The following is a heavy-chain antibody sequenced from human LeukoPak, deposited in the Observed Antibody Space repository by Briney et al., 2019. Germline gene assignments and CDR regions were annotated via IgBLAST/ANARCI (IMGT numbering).Heavy chain of an antibody. CDR2: INHSGSA. D-gene: IGHD6-13*01. CDR3: ARLTYSNNWYFRRGLDNWFDP. CDR1: GGSFSGYY. Sequence: SETLSLTCAVYGGSFSGYYWSWIRQPPGKGLEWIGEINHSGSANYNPSLKSRVTISVDASKSQFSLRLSSVTAADTAVYYCARLTYSNNWYFRRGLDNWFDPWGQGTLVTVSS. J-gene: IGHJ5*02. V-gene: IGHV4-34*01.